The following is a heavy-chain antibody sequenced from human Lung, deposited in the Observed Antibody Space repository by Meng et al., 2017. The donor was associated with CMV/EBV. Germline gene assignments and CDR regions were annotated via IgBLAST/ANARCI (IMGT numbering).Heavy chain of an antibody. Sequence: TLSLXCTVSRGSISGDDYYCSWIRQPPVKGLEWTGYIYYSGTTYYNPSLKSRVTISIDTSKSQFSLNLSSVTAADTAVYYCARGYFRLGISLRGGWFGPWGQGTLVTVSS. CDR1: RGSISGDDYY. CDR3: ARGYFRLGISLRGGWFGP. V-gene: IGHV4-30-4*08. D-gene: IGHD3-9*01. CDR2: IYYSGTT. J-gene: IGHJ5*02.